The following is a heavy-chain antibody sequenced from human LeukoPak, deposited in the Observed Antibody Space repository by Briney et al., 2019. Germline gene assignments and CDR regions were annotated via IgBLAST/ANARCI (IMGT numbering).Heavy chain of an antibody. Sequence: GGSLRLSCAASGFTFSSYAMSWVRQAPGKGLEWVSAISGSGGSTYYADSVKGRFTISRDNSKNTLYLQMNSLRAEDTAIYYCAKVTYGSGTYGAFDSWGQGTLVTVSS. D-gene: IGHD3-10*01. V-gene: IGHV3-23*01. CDR1: GFTFSSYA. J-gene: IGHJ4*02. CDR2: ISGSGGST. CDR3: AKVTYGSGTYGAFDS.